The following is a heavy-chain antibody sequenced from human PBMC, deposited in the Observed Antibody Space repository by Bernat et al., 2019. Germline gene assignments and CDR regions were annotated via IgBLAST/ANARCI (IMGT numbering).Heavy chain of an antibody. J-gene: IGHJ5*02. Sequence: EVQLLESGGGLVQPGGSLRLSCAASGFSFSSYAMSWVRQAPGKGLEWVSAISGSGGSTFYADSVKGRFTISRDNSKNTLYLQRKSRRAEETAVYYCAKHYGSGGSGYGRGGDPWGQGTLVTVSS. CDR2: ISGSGGST. CDR1: GFSFSSYA. V-gene: IGHV3-23*01. D-gene: IGHD2-15*01. CDR3: AKHYGSGGSGYGRGGDP.